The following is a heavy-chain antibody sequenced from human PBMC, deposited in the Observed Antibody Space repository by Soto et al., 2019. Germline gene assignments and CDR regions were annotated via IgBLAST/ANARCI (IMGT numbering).Heavy chain of an antibody. CDR2: INPNSGGT. CDR1: GYTFTGYY. D-gene: IGHD3-10*01. V-gene: IGHV1-2*02. J-gene: IGHJ6*02. Sequence: ASVKVSCKASGYTFTGYYMHWVRQAPGQGLEWMGWINPNSGGTNYAQKFQGRVTMTRDTSISTAYMELSRLRSDDTAVYYCARELLWFGELLPPGYYYYGMDVWGQGTTVTVSS. CDR3: ARELLWFGELLPPGYYYYGMDV.